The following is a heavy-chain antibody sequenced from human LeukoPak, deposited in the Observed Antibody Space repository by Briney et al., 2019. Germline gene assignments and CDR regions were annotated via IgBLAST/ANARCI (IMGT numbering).Heavy chain of an antibody. CDR1: GFTLSTYT. Sequence: GGSLRLSCAASGFTLSTYTMNWVRQAPGKGLQWFSYISSSSSTIYYADSVKGRFTISRHNAKNSLYLQMNSLRDEDTAVYYCAREYSSSSGRAFDIWGQGTMVTVSS. J-gene: IGHJ3*02. D-gene: IGHD6-6*01. CDR2: ISSSSSTI. CDR3: AREYSSSSGRAFDI. V-gene: IGHV3-48*02.